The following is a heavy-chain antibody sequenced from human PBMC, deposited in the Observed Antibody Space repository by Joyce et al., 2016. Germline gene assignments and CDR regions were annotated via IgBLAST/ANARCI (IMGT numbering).Heavy chain of an antibody. CDR2: ISSDGSST. V-gene: IGHV3-74*03. D-gene: IGHD1-26*01. J-gene: IGHJ6*02. CDR3: ARDSELHYGLDV. Sequence: EVQLVESGGDLVQPGGSLRLSCGASGFTFSDYWLHWVRQAPGKGLVWVSRISSDGSSTAYADSVKGRFTISRDNTEKTLYLQMNSLRVEDTAVYYCARDSELHYGLDVWGQGTTVTVYS. CDR1: GFTFSDYW.